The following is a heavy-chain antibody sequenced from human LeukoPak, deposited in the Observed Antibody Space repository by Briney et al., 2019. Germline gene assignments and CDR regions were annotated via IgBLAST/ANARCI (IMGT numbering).Heavy chain of an antibody. CDR2: IYYSGST. V-gene: IGHV4-59*06. CDR3: ARAEIGYYYDSSGYYFHY. CDR1: GGSISSYY. Sequence: SETLSLTCTVSGGSISSYYWSWIRQPPGKGLEWIGYIYYSGSTYYNPSLKSRVTISVDTSKNQFSLKLSSVTAADTAVYYCARAEIGYYYDSSGYYFHYWGQGTLVTVSS. D-gene: IGHD3-22*01. J-gene: IGHJ4*02.